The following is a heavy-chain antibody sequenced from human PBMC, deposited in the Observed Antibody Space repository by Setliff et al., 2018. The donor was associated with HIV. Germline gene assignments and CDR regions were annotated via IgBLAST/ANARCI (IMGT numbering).Heavy chain of an antibody. V-gene: IGHV4-31*03. J-gene: IGHJ5*02. CDR2: IHYTGSI. CDR3: APYNTRSGYYSMGWFDP. D-gene: IGHD3-3*01. CDR1: GGSISSGGYY. Sequence: SETLSLTCTVSGGSISSGGYYWSWIRQHPGKGLEWIGYIHYTGSIYYNPSLKSRVTISVDTSKNQFSLKLSSVTAADTAVYYCAPYNTRSGYYSMGWFDPWGQGTLVTVSS.